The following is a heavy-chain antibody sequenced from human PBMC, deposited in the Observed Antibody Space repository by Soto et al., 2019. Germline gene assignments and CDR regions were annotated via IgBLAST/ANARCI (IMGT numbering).Heavy chain of an antibody. CDR2: IKSKTDGGTT. D-gene: IGHD1-26*01. Sequence: GESLKISCAASGFTFSNAWMSWVRQAPGKGLEWVGRIKSKTDGGTTDYAAPVKGRFTISRDDSKNTLYLQMNSLKTEDTAVYYCTTDLLHPRSGSYYWGQGTLVTVSS. J-gene: IGHJ4*02. CDR1: GFTFSNAW. CDR3: TTDLLHPRSGSYY. V-gene: IGHV3-15*01.